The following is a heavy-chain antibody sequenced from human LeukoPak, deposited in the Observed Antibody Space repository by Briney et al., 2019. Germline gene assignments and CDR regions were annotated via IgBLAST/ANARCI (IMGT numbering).Heavy chain of an antibody. J-gene: IGHJ4*02. CDR2: ISGSGGST. Sequence: GGSLRPSCSASGFTFSSCVMSWVRQAPGKGLEWVSAISGSGGSTYYADSVKGRFTISRDNSKNTLYLQMNSLRAEDTAVYYCAKEQRGARETFDYWGQGTLVTVSS. CDR1: GFTFSSCV. CDR3: AKEQRGARETFDY. V-gene: IGHV3-23*01.